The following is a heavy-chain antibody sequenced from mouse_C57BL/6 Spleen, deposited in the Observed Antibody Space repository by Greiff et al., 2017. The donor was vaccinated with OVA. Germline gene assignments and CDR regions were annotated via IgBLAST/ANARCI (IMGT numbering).Heavy chain of an antibody. J-gene: IGHJ3*01. CDR1: GYAFSSYW. V-gene: IGHV1-80*01. D-gene: IGHD4-1*01. CDR3: ARDWDGGFAY. CDR2: IYRGDGDT. Sequence: VQLQQSGAELVKPGASVKISCKASGYAFSSYWMNWVKQRPGKGLEWIGQIYRGDGDTNYNGKFKGKATLTADKSSITAFMQLSSLTSEDSAVYFCARDWDGGFAYWGQGTLVTVSS.